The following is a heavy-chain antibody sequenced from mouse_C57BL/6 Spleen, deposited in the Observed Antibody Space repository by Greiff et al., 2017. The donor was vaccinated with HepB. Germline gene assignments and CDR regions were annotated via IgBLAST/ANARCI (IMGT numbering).Heavy chain of an antibody. CDR2: IRSKSNNYAT. CDR1: GFSFNTYA. D-gene: IGHD4-1*02. J-gene: IGHJ4*01. V-gene: IGHV10-1*01. Sequence: EVKVIESGGGLVQPKGSLKLSCAASGFSFNTYAMNWVRQAPGKGLEWVARIRSKSNNYATYYADSVKDRFTISRDDSESMLYLQMNNLKTEDTAMYYCVSNWDAAMDYWGQGTSVTVSS. CDR3: VSNWDAAMDY.